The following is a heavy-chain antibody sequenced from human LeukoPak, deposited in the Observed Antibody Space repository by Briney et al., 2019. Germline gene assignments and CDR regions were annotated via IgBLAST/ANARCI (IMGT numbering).Heavy chain of an antibody. CDR1: GFTFSSYW. V-gene: IGHV3-7*01. CDR2: IKQDGSEK. J-gene: IGHJ4*02. Sequence: PGGSLRLSCAASGFTFSSYWMSWVRQAPGKGLEWVANIKQDGSEKHYVDSVKGRFTISRDNAKNSLYLQMNSLRAEDTAVYYCAKARTPAYCSGGSCYSDYWGQGTLVTVSS. CDR3: AKARTPAYCSGGSCYSDY. D-gene: IGHD2-15*01.